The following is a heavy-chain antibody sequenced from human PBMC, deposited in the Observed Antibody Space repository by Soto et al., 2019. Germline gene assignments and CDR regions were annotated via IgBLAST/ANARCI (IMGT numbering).Heavy chain of an antibody. D-gene: IGHD6-13*01. Sequence: QVQLVQSGAEVKKPGSSVKVSCKSSGDTFQTYSVSWVRQAPGQGLEWMGGVIPILGTPMYAQKFQDRVTITADESTSTVFMELTSLMSDDTAVYNCARIWGIADHASWGQGTRVTVSS. CDR1: GDTFQTYS. CDR3: ARIWGIADHAS. V-gene: IGHV1-69*12. CDR2: VIPILGTP. J-gene: IGHJ5*01.